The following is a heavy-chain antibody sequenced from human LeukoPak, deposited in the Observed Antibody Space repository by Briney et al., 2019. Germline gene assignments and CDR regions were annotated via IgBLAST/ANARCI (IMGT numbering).Heavy chain of an antibody. Sequence: PGGSLRLSCAASGFTFSSYGMNWVRQAPGKGLEWISGISPSGGGTYYADFVKGRFTISRDDSKNTLYLQMNSLRGDDTALYYCASAGLTYGSGSYFVYWGQGTLVTVSS. D-gene: IGHD3-10*01. V-gene: IGHV3-23*01. J-gene: IGHJ4*02. CDR2: ISPSGGGT. CDR1: GFTFSSYG. CDR3: ASAGLTYGSGSYFVY.